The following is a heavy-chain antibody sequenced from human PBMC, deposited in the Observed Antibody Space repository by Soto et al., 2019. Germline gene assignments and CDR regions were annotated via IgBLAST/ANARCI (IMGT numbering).Heavy chain of an antibody. CDR1: GYTFSRYA. CDR3: ARDQQFRNWFDS. J-gene: IGHJ5*01. V-gene: IGHV1-3*01. Sequence: ASVKVFFKASGYTFSRYAIHWLRQAPGQRLEWMGWINAGNGNTKYSQKFEGRVTLTTDTSANTVYMELSSLRFEDTALYYCARDQQFRNWFDSWGQGTLVTVSS. CDR2: INAGNGNT. D-gene: IGHD6-13*01.